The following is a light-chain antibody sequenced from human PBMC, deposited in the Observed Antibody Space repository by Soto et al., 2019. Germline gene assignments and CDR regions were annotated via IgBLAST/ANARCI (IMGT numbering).Light chain of an antibody. J-gene: IGKJ4*01. V-gene: IGKV1-8*01. CDR2: AAS. CDR3: QQYYSYPLT. Sequence: AIRMTQSPSSLSASTGDRVTITCRASQGISSYLAWYQQNPGKAPKLLIYAASTFQSGVPSRFSGSGSRTDYTLTISSLQSKDFATYYGQQYYSYPLTFGGGTKVEIK. CDR1: QGISSY.